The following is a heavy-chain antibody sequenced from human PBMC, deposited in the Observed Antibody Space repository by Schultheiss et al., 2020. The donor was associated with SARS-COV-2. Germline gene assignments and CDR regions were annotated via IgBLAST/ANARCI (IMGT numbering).Heavy chain of an antibody. Sequence: SETLSLTCTVSGGSISSYYWSWIRQPPGKGLEWIGRIYTSGSTNYNPSLKRRVTVSVDTSKNQFSLKLSSVTAADTAVYYCATKRGRGYYYSSGSYSPFDYWGQGTRVTVSS. CDR1: GGSISSYY. D-gene: IGHD3-10*01. CDR2: IYTSGST. J-gene: IGHJ4*02. V-gene: IGHV4-4*07. CDR3: ATKRGRGYYYSSGSYSPFDY.